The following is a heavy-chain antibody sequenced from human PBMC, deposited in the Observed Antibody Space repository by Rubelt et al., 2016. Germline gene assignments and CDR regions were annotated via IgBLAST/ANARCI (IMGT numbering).Heavy chain of an antibody. CDR2: INTDGST. J-gene: IGHJ5*02. V-gene: IGHV3-74*01. Sequence: RYWMHWVRQAPGKGLVWVSRINTDGSTSYADSVKGRFTISGDNAKNSLYLQMNSLGAEDTAVYYCARGPFTVINLWGQGTLVTVSS. CDR1: RYW. D-gene: IGHD2-21*01. CDR3: ARGPFTVINL.